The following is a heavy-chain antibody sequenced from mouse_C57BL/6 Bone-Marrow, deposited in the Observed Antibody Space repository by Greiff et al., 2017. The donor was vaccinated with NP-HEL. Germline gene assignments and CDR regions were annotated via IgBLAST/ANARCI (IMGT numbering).Heavy chain of an antibody. V-gene: IGHV5-17*01. CDR3: AKLYYDYDGSLAY. CDR1: GFTFSDYG. J-gene: IGHJ3*01. CDR2: ISSGSSTI. D-gene: IGHD2-4*01. Sequence: EVQGVESGGGLVKPGGSLKLSCAASGFTFSDYGMHWVRQAPEKGLEWVAYISSGSSTIYYADTVKGRFTISRDNAKNTLFLQMTSLRSEDTAMYYCAKLYYDYDGSLAYWGQGTLVTVSA.